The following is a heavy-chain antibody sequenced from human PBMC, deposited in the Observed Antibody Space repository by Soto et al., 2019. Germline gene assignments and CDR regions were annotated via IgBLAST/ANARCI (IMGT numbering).Heavy chain of an antibody. CDR2: INHSGST. J-gene: IGHJ4*02. CDR1: GGSFSGYY. D-gene: IGHD1-7*01. CDR3: ARGRNLPKLAPDY. V-gene: IGHV4-34*01. Sequence: QVKLQKWAAGLLKPSKTLSLTCAVFGGSFSGYYWSWIRRPPGKGLGWIGEINHSGSTNYNPSLKSRVTISVDTSKNQFSLKLSSVTAADTAVYYCARGRNLPKLAPDYWGQGTLVTVSS.